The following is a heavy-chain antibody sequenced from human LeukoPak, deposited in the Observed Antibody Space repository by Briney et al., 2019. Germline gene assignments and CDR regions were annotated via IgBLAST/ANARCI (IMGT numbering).Heavy chain of an antibody. CDR3: TRRLDE. J-gene: IGHJ4*02. CDR2: INHNGNVN. V-gene: IGHV3-7*01. CDR1: GFTFSSYW. D-gene: IGHD3-16*01. Sequence: PGGSLRLSCAASGFTFSSYWMNWARQAPGKGLEWVASINHNGNVNYYVDSVKGRFTISRDDAKNSLYLQMNGLRVEDTAVYYCTRRLDEWGQGTLVTVSS.